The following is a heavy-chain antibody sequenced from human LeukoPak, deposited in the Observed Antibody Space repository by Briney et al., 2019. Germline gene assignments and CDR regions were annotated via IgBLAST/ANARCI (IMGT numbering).Heavy chain of an antibody. D-gene: IGHD6-19*01. CDR3: ARLAVAYFDY. CDR2: INSGGTT. V-gene: IGHV3-66*04. CDR1: GFTFSNYA. J-gene: IGHJ4*02. Sequence: GGSLRLSCAASGFTFSNYAMTWVRQAPGKGLEWVSVINSGGTTYYADPVKGRFIISRDNSKNTLYLQMNSLRAEDTAVYYCARLAVAYFDYWGQGTLVTVSS.